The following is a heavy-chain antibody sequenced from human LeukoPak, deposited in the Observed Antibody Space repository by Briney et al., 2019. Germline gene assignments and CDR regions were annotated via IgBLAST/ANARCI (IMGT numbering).Heavy chain of an antibody. CDR2: IYYSGST. CDR3: ARRNGYPRVFDY. J-gene: IGHJ4*02. D-gene: IGHD5-24*01. V-gene: IGHV4-59*01. CDR1: GGSISSYY. Sequence: SETLSLTCTVSGGSISSYYWSWIRQTPGKGLEWIGYIYYSGSTNYNPSLKSRVTISVDTSKNQYSLKLSSVTAADTAVYYCARRNGYPRVFDYWGQGTLVTVSS.